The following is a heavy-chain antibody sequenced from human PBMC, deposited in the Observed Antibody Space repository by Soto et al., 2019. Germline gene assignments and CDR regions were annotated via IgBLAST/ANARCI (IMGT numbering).Heavy chain of an antibody. J-gene: IGHJ6*02. CDR3: ARVVSPRGYYYFGMDV. CDR1: GFTFRNYA. V-gene: IGHV3-30-3*01. D-gene: IGHD2-15*01. Sequence: GGSLRLSFAAPGFTFRNYALHRVRQAPGKGLEWVAVISNDGRDKYYADSVKGRVTISRDNSKNTLYVQMNSLRGDDSGVYFCARVVSPRGYYYFGMDVWGQGTAVTVSS. CDR2: ISNDGRDK.